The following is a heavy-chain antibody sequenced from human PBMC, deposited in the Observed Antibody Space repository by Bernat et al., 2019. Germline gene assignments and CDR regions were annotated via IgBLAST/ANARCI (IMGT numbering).Heavy chain of an antibody. D-gene: IGHD1-7*01. Sequence: EVQLVQSGAEVKKPGESLKISCKGSGYSFASYWIAWVRQMPGKGLEWMGIIYPGDSDARYSPAFQGQVTMSVDKSINTAYLQWSSLQASDTAMYYCSRHLSTGTTVYFDYWGQGTLVTVSS. CDR3: SRHLSTGTTVYFDY. V-gene: IGHV5-51*01. CDR2: IYPGDSDA. CDR1: GYSFASYW. J-gene: IGHJ4*02.